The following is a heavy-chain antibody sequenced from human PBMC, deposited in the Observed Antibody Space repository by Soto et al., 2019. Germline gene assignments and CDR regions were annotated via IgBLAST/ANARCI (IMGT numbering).Heavy chain of an antibody. CDR3: ASSRAAAAQYYFDY. CDR2: IIPIFGTA. Sequence: GASVKVSCKASGGTFSSYAISWVRQAPGQGLEWMGGIIPIFGTANYAQKFQGRVTITADESTSTAYMELSSLRSEDTAVYYCASSRAAAAQYYFDYWGQGTLVTVSS. CDR1: GGTFSSYA. J-gene: IGHJ4*02. V-gene: IGHV1-69*13. D-gene: IGHD6-13*01.